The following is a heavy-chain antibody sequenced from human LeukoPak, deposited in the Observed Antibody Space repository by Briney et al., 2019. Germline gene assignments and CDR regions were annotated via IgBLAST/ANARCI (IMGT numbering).Heavy chain of an antibody. V-gene: IGHV4-39*07. Sequence: SETLSLTCTVSGGSISSSNYYWGWIRQPPGKGLEWIGSVYYNGSTYNNPSLKSRVTISVDTSKNQFSLNLSSVTAADTAVYYCASGSSWYEGVDYWGQGTLVTVSS. D-gene: IGHD6-13*01. CDR2: VYYNGST. J-gene: IGHJ4*02. CDR3: ASGSSWYEGVDY. CDR1: GGSISSSNYY.